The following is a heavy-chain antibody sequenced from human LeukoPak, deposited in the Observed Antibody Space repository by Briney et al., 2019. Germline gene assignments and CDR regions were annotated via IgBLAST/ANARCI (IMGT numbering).Heavy chain of an antibody. V-gene: IGHV3-21*01. CDR2: ISSSSSYI. D-gene: IGHD4-23*01. CDR1: GFTFSSYS. CDR3: ARAYGGNSGLWRYYYGMDV. J-gene: IGHJ6*02. Sequence: MAGGSLRLSCAASGFTFSSYSMNWVRQAPGKGLEWVSSISSSSSYIYYADSVKGRFTISRDNAKNTLYLQMNSLRAEDTAVYYCARAYGGNSGLWRYYYGMDVWGQGTTVTVSS.